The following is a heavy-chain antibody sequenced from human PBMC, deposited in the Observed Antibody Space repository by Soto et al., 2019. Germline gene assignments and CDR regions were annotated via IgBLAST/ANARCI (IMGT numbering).Heavy chain of an antibody. J-gene: IGHJ3*02. CDR2: ITASGGTT. CDR3: AKFIQVNWNYDAFHI. V-gene: IGHV3-23*01. Sequence: EVKLLESGGGLVQPGGSLRLSCAASGFTFSSYSMSWVRQAPGKGLEWVSHITASGGTTYYADSVKGRFTISRDSSRSTLYLQMNSLRAEDTALYSCAKFIQVNWNYDAFHIWGQGTIVTVSS. CDR1: GFTFSSYS. D-gene: IGHD1-7*01.